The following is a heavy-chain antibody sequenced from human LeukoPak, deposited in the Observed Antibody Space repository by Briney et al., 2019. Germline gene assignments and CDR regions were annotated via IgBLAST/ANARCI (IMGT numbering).Heavy chain of an antibody. D-gene: IGHD2-2*01. Sequence: GGSLRLSCAASGFTFSSYSMNWVRQAPGKGLEWVSSISSSSYIYYADLVKGRFTISRDNAKNSLYLQMNSLRDEDTAVYYCARDSSSTSQNLDYWGQGTLVTVSS. CDR2: ISSSSYI. CDR1: GFTFSSYS. V-gene: IGHV3-21*01. J-gene: IGHJ4*02. CDR3: ARDSSSTSQNLDY.